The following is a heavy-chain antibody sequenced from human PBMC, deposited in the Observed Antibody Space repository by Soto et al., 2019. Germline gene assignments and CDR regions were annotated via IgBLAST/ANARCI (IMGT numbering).Heavy chain of an antibody. D-gene: IGHD3-10*01. V-gene: IGHV1-2*04. CDR2: INPNSGGT. CDR1: GYTFTGYY. CDR3: ARADYYGSGNINAFDI. J-gene: IGHJ3*02. Sequence: QVQLVQSGAEVKKPGASVKVFCKASGYTFTGYYMHWVRHAPGQGLEWMGWINPNSGGTNYAQKFQGWVTMTRDTSISTAYMELSRLRSDDTAVYYCARADYYGSGNINAFDIWGQGTMVTVSS.